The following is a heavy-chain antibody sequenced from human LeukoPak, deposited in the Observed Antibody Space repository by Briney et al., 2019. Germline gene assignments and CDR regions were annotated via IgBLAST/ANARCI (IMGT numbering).Heavy chain of an antibody. D-gene: IGHD4-11*01. V-gene: IGHV1-18*01. CDR2: IGTDSGDTHGDT. J-gene: IGHJ2*01. CDR3: ARGSSPYNWYFDL. CDR1: GYRLRNHG. Sequence: ASVKVSCKASGYRLRNHGISWVRQAPGQGLEWMGWIGTDSGDTHGDTHYAEKLQGRVTMTTDTSTDTAYMDLRSLTSDDTAVYYCARGSSPYNWYFDLWGRGTLVTVSS.